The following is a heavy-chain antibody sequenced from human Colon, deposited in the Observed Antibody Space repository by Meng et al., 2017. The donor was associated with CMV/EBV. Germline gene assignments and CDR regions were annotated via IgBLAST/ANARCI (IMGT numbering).Heavy chain of an antibody. V-gene: IGHV1-18*04. Sequence: LVVSGCEVEDPGVSVWVSCSSSGYLFNRYGVMWVRRALGQGLVWLGWLSDYTGYTNRAQMFKGRVTMTTDTSTSTAYLAQTSMTSNDTAVYYGARGRPNWSGFLDYWGQGTLVTVSS. CDR2: LSDYTGYT. D-gene: IGHD1-1*01. CDR1: GYLFNRYG. J-gene: IGHJ4*02. CDR3: ARGRPNWSGFLDY.